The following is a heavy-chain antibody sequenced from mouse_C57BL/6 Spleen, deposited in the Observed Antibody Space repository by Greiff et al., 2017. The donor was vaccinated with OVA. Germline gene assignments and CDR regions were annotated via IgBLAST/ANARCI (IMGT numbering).Heavy chain of an antibody. CDR3: ASEGLKLYLDY. V-gene: IGHV1-82*01. D-gene: IGHD1-3*01. Sequence: VQLQQSGPELVKPGASVKISCKASGYAFSSSWMNWVKQRPGKGLEWIGRIYPGDGDTNYNGKFKGKATLTADKSSSTAYMQLSSLTSEDSAVYFCASEGLKLYLDYWGQGTTLTVSS. CDR1: GYAFSSSW. J-gene: IGHJ2*01. CDR2: IYPGDGDT.